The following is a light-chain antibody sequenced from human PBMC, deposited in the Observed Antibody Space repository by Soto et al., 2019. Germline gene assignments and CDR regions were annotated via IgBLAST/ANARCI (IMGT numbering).Light chain of an antibody. Sequence: QSALTQPASVSGSPGQSITISCTGTSSDVGGYNYVSWYQQHPCKAPKLMIYEVSNRPSGVSNRFSGSKSGNTASLTISGLQAEDEADYYGSSKRTSSPVFGTGTKLTGL. CDR1: SSDVGGYNY. V-gene: IGLV2-14*01. J-gene: IGLJ1*01. CDR3: SSKRTSSPV. CDR2: EVS.